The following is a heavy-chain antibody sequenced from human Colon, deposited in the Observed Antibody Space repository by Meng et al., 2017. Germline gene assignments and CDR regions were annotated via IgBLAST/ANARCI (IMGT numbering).Heavy chain of an antibody. D-gene: IGHD1-26*01. J-gene: IGHJ4*02. CDR2: FSGTEST. CDR1: GGFINSNF. Sequence: SETLSLTCTVSGGFINSNFWTWVRQPAGKGLEWIGRFSGTESTSYNPSLQSRVAISVDASKNQVSLTLTSVTAADTAVYYCAREGGSRQLNYWGQGTLVTVSS. V-gene: IGHV4-4*07. CDR3: AREGGSRQLNY.